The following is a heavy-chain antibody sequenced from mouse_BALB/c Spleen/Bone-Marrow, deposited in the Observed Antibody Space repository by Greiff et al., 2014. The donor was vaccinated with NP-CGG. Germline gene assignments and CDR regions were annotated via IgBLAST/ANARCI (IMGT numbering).Heavy chain of an antibody. Sequence: VQLQQSGPELVKPGASVKISCKASGYSFTGYYMHWVKQSHVKSLEWIGRINPYNGATSYNQNFKDKASLTVDKSSSTAYMELHRLTSEGSAVYYCARWWDLAYWGQGTLVTVSA. D-gene: IGHD1-1*02. CDR1: GYSFTGYY. CDR2: INPYNGAT. V-gene: IGHV1-31*01. CDR3: ARWWDLAY. J-gene: IGHJ3*01.